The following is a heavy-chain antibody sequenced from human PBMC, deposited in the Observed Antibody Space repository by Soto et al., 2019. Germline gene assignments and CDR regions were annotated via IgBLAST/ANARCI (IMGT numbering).Heavy chain of an antibody. J-gene: IGHJ6*02. CDR1: GASLSGHY. CDR2: ITPIGDI. Sequence: PSETLSLTCGVSGASLSGHYWSWIRQAPGKGLEWIGEITPIGDITYNPSLRSRLSISLDTSKSHFSLNLSSVSADDTAVYYCARGGITLVWNYYYYGMDVWGQGTTVTVSS. D-gene: IGHD3-10*01. CDR3: ARGGITLVWNYYYYGMDV. V-gene: IGHV4-34*01.